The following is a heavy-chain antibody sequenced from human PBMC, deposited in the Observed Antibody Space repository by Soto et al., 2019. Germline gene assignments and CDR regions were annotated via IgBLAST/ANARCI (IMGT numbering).Heavy chain of an antibody. V-gene: IGHV1-18*01. D-gene: IGHD3-22*01. J-gene: IGHJ3*02. CDR1: GYTFTNYA. Sequence: QAHLVQSGAEVKKPGASVKVSCKASGYTFTNYAISWVRQAPGQGLEWMGWISAYNGNTNYTQKLQGRVTMTTDTSTSTADMELRSLRSDDTAVYYCAREVPYYYDTRGAFDIWGQGTMVTVSS. CDR2: ISAYNGNT. CDR3: AREVPYYYDTRGAFDI.